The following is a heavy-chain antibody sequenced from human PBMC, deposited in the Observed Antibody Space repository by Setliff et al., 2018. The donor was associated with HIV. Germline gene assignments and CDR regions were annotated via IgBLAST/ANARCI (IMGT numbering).Heavy chain of an antibody. D-gene: IGHD6-13*01. CDR2: IYPGDSGT. J-gene: IGHJ4*02. Sequence: PGESLKISCKASGYSFSDYWIGWVRQMPGKGLEWVAIIYPGDSGTRYSPSFEGQVTVSADKSTSTAYLQWSSLKASDTAMYYCARHLIPGDPRYSSSWYYWGQGTLVTVSS. CDR1: GYSFSDYW. V-gene: IGHV5-51*01. CDR3: ARHLIPGDPRYSSSWYY.